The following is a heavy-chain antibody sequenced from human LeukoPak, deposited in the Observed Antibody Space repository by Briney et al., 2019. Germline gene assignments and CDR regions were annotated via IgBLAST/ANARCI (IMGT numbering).Heavy chain of an antibody. D-gene: IGHD6-13*01. J-gene: IGHJ6*03. V-gene: IGHV4-61*02. CDR1: GGSISSGSYY. CDR3: ARTTEAHSWRTRYYDYYMDV. CDR2: IYTSGST. Sequence: SETLSLTCTVSGGSISSGSYYWSWIRQPAGKGLEWIGRIYTSGSTNYNPSLKSRVIISVDTSKNQFSLKLSSVAAADTAVYYCARTTEAHSWRTRYYDYYMDVWGKGTTVTVSS.